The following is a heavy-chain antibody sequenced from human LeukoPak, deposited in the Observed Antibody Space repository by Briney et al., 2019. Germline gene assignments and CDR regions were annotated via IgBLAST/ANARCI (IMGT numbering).Heavy chain of an antibody. D-gene: IGHD6-6*01. CDR3: ARRRGGRGSSSFWFDP. CDR1: GGTFSSYA. Sequence: SVKVSCKASGGTFSSYAISWVRQAPGQGLEWMGRIIPIFGIANYAQKFQGRVTITAVKSTSTAYMELSSLRSEDTAVYYCARRRGGRGSSSFWFDPWGQGTLVTVSS. CDR2: IIPIFGIA. J-gene: IGHJ5*02. V-gene: IGHV1-69*04.